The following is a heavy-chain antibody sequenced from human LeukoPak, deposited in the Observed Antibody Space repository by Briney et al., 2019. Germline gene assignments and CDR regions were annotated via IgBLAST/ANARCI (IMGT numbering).Heavy chain of an antibody. CDR2: ISGSGGST. D-gene: IGHD2-2*01. CDR1: GFTFSSYA. Sequence: GGSLRLSCAASGFTFSSYAMSWLRQAPGKGREGVSAISGSGGSTYYADSVKGRFTISRDNSKNTLYLQMNSLRAEDTAVYYCAKAQYQLLYDYYYYMDVWGKGTTVTVSS. J-gene: IGHJ6*03. V-gene: IGHV3-23*01. CDR3: AKAQYQLLYDYYYYMDV.